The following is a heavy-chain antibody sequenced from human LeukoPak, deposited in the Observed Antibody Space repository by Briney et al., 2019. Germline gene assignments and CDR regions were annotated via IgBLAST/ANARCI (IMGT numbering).Heavy chain of an antibody. CDR1: GFTFSDYY. Sequence: GGSLRLSCSASGFTFSDYYMSWLRQAPGQGLEWVSYISSSGSTIYYADSVQGRFTISRDNAKNSLYLQMNSLRAEDTAVYYCASTIVVVTAIRGFDYWGQGTLVTVSS. V-gene: IGHV3-11*04. J-gene: IGHJ4*02. CDR2: ISSSGSTI. CDR3: ASTIVVVTAIRGFDY. D-gene: IGHD2-21*02.